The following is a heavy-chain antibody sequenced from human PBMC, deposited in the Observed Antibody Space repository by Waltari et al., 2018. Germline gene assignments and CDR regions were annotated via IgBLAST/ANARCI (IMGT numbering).Heavy chain of an antibody. CDR2: IYHSGRT. J-gene: IGHJ4*02. D-gene: IGHD4-4*01. Sequence: QVQLQESGPGLVKPSETLSLTCAVSGYSISSGYYWGWIRQPPGKGLEWIGSIYHSGRTYYNPSLKSRVTISVDTSKNQFSLKLSSVTAADTAVYYCARDAGNYFYFDYWGQGTLVTVSS. CDR1: GYSISSGYY. V-gene: IGHV4-38-2*02. CDR3: ARDAGNYFYFDY.